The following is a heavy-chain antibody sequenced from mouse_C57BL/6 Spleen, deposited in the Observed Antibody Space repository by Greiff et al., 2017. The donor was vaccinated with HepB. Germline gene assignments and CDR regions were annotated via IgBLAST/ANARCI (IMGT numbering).Heavy chain of an antibody. CDR1: GFTFSSYA. Sequence: EVMLVESGEGLVKPGGSLKLSCAASGFTFSSYAMSWVRQTPEKRLEWVAYISSGGDYIYYADTVKGRFTISRENARNTLYLQMSSLKSEDTAMYYCTRGRTGTEGYAMDYWGQGTSVTVSS. D-gene: IGHD4-1*01. V-gene: IGHV5-9-1*02. CDR3: TRGRTGTEGYAMDY. CDR2: ISSGGDYI. J-gene: IGHJ4*01.